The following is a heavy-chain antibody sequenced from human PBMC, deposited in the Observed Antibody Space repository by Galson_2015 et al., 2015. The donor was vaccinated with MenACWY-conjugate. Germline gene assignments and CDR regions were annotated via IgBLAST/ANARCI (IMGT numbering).Heavy chain of an antibody. V-gene: IGHV4-4*02. CDR2: IYHSGST. D-gene: IGHD3-3*01. CDR3: ARDDYDFWSGNYKGGWFDP. CDR1: GGSISSSNW. Sequence: SETLSLTCAVSGGSISSSNWWSWVRQPPGKGLEWIGEIYHSGSTNYNPSLKSRVTISVDKSKNQFSLNLSSVTAADTAVYYCARDDYDFWSGNYKGGWFDPWGQGTLVTVSS. J-gene: IGHJ5*02.